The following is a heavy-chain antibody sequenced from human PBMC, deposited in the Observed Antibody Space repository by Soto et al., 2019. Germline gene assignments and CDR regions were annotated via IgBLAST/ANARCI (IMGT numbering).Heavy chain of an antibody. J-gene: IGHJ4*02. CDR1: GFTFNNYA. V-gene: IGHV3-23*01. CDR3: AKGRGGSGSLTPRVDF. Sequence: EVQLLESGGGLVQPGGSLRLSCAASGFTFNNYAMTWVRQAPGKGLEWVSAISGGGDTTSYADSVKGRFTVSRDGSKNTLYLQMRSLRAADPALYYCAKGRGGSGSLTPRVDFWGQGTLVTVSS. CDR2: ISGGGDTT. D-gene: IGHD3-10*01.